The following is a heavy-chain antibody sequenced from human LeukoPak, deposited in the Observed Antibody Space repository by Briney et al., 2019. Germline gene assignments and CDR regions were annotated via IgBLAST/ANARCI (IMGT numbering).Heavy chain of an antibody. Sequence: PGGSLGLSCAASGFTFSSYGMHWVRQAPGKGLEWVAVISYDGGNKYYADSVKGRFTISRDNSKNTLYLQMNSLRAEDTAVYYCAKGLYDILTGYYPLFDYWGQGTLVTVSS. CDR2: ISYDGGNK. J-gene: IGHJ4*02. CDR3: AKGLYDILTGYYPLFDY. CDR1: GFTFSSYG. V-gene: IGHV3-30*18. D-gene: IGHD3-9*01.